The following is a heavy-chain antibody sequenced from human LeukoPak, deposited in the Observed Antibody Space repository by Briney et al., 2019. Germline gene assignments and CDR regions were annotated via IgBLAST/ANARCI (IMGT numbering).Heavy chain of an antibody. V-gene: IGHV3-23*01. CDR2: ISPSGDRT. D-gene: IGHD3-22*01. J-gene: IGHJ4*02. CDR3: AIMHGYYDGSGYWVQ. CDR1: GFTFGSYA. Sequence: GGSLRLSCAASGFTFGSYAMSWVRQAPGKGLEWVSFISPSGDRTSNADSVEGRFTISRDNPRNSLYLQMNSLRDEDTAVYYCAIMHGYYDGSGYWVQWGQGTLVTVSS.